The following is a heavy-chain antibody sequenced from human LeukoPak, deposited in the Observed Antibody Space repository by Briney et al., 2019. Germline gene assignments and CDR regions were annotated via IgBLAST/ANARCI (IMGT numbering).Heavy chain of an antibody. V-gene: IGHV5-10-1*01. J-gene: IGHJ1*01. D-gene: IGHD3-10*01. CDR1: GYQFADFW. Sequence: GESLKIPCTGSGYQFADFWISWVRQMPGRGLEWMGTFDPSVSFDNDSPPFAGHVTFSADKSISAAYLQWTSLKASDTAMYYCARVRPGGSGSYAWGQGTLVTVSS. CDR3: ARVRPGGSGSYA. CDR2: FDPSVSFD.